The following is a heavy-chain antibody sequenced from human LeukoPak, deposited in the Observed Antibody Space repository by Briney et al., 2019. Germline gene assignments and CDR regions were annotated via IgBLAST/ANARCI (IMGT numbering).Heavy chain of an antibody. Sequence: PSETLSLTCTVPGGSISIYYWSWIRQPAGKGLEWIGRIYTSGGTNYNPSLKSGVTISVDTSKNQFSLKLSSVTAADTAVYYCAREMVVPYGMDVWGQGTTVTVSS. CDR3: AREMVVPYGMDV. D-gene: IGHD2-2*01. CDR1: GGSISIYY. J-gene: IGHJ6*02. CDR2: IYTSGGT. V-gene: IGHV4-4*07.